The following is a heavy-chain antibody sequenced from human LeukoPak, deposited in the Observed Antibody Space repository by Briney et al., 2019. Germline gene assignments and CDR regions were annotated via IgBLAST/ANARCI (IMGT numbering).Heavy chain of an antibody. CDR1: GDSISSYY. D-gene: IGHD3-10*01. J-gene: IGHJ2*01. V-gene: IGHV4-59*01. CDR2: ISYSGST. Sequence: PSETLSLTCTVSGDSISSYYWSWIRQPPEKGLEWIAYISYSGSTNYNPSLKSRVTISVDTSKTQFSLEMNSVTAADTAVYYCARLQRITMAGPDYWYFDLWGRGTLVTVSS. CDR3: ARLQRITMAGPDYWYFDL.